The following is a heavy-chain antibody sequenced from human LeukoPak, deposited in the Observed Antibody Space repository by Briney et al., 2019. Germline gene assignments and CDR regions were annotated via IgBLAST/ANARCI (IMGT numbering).Heavy chain of an antibody. V-gene: IGHV3-23*01. J-gene: IGHJ4*02. D-gene: IGHD3-10*01. CDR1: GFTFSSYA. CDR2: ISGGGDST. CDR3: ARSHGSGSYYTPGY. Sequence: GSLRLSCAASGFTFSSYAMSWVRQAPGKGLEWVSGISGGGDSTYYADSVKGRFTISRDSSKNTLFLQMNSLRAEDTAVYYCARSHGSGSYYTPGYWGQGALVTVSS.